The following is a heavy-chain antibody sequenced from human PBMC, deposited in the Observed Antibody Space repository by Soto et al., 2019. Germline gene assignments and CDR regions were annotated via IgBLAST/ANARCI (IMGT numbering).Heavy chain of an antibody. J-gene: IGHJ5*02. Sequence: TCTVXGGCISSYYWSWIRQPPGKGLEWIGYIYYSGSTNYNPSLKSRVTISVDTSKNQFSLKLSSVTAAGTAVYYCXXXXXXXXXXXXXXQXWXXPXXXGTLVTVSX. CDR1: GGCISSYY. CDR2: IYYSGST. CDR3: XXXXXXXXXXXXXXQXWXXP. V-gene: IGHV4-59*01.